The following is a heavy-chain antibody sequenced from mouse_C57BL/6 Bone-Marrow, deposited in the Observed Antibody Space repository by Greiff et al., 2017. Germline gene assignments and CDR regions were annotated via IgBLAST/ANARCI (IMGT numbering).Heavy chain of an antibody. V-gene: IGHV5-9*01. D-gene: IGHD4-1*01. CDR3: ARRNWDYAMDY. CDR2: ISGGGGNT. J-gene: IGHJ4*01. Sequence: EVKLVESGGGLVKPGGSLKLSCAASGFTFSSYTMSWVRQSPEKRLEWVATISGGGGNTYYPDSVKGRFTISRDNATNTLYLQMSSLRSDDTALYYCARRNWDYAMDYWGQGTSVTVSS. CDR1: GFTFSSYT.